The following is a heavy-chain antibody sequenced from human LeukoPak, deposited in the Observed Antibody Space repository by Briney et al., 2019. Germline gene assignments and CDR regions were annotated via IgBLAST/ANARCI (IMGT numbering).Heavy chain of an antibody. J-gene: IGHJ5*02. CDR1: GGSISSTSYY. CDR2: IYYSRST. V-gene: IGHV4-39*01. Sequence: WETLPLTCTVSGGSISSTSYYWGWIRQPPGKGLEWIGNIYYSRSTYYNPSLKSRVTISVDTSKNQFSLRLNSVTAADTAVYYCARSRDNWFDPWGQGTLVTVSS. CDR3: ARSRDNWFDP.